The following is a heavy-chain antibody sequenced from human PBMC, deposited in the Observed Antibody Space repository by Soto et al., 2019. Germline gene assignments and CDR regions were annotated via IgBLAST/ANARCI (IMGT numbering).Heavy chain of an antibody. CDR1: GFTISSYW. V-gene: IGHV3-74*01. CDR2: INSDGSRT. J-gene: IGHJ6*02. D-gene: IGHD3-16*01. Sequence: GGSLRLPCAASGFTISSYWMHWVRQAPGKGLVWVSRINSDGSRTHYADSVKGRFTISRDNAKNTLYLQVNSMRAEDTAVYYCARGGKGSGYYYAMDVWGQGTTVTVSS. CDR3: ARGGKGSGYYYAMDV.